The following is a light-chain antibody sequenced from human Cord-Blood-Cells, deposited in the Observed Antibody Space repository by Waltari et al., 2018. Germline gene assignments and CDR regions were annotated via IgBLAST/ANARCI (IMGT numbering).Light chain of an antibody. Sequence: EIVLTQSPGTLSLSPGERATLPCRASQSVSSSYLAWYQQKPGQAPRLLISGASSRATGIPDRFSGSGSGTDFTLTISRLEPEDFAVYYCQQYGSSPPYTFGQGTKLEIK. CDR3: QQYGSSPPYT. CDR2: GAS. CDR1: QSVSSSY. V-gene: IGKV3-20*01. J-gene: IGKJ2*01.